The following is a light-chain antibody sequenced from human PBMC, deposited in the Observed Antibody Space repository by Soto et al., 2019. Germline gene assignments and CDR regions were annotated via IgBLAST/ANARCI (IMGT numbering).Light chain of an antibody. Sequence: DIVMTQSPDSLAVSLGERATINCKSSQSVLYSSNNKNYLAWYQQKPGQPPKLLIYWASTRESGVPDRFSGSGSGTDFTLTISSLQAEDVAVYYCQQYYRTPQTFGQGTRLDIK. V-gene: IGKV4-1*01. CDR3: QQYYRTPQT. J-gene: IGKJ2*01. CDR1: QSVLYSSNNKNY. CDR2: WAS.